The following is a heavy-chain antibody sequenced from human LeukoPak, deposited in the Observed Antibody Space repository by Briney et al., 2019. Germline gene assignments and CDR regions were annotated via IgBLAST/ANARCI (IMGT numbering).Heavy chain of an antibody. CDR2: LSGGGGAT. V-gene: IGHV3-23*01. CDR1: GVTFSSHA. J-gene: IGHJ4*02. CDR3: AKDSSSSPYYFDY. Sequence: GGSLRLSCAASGVTFSSHAFSWVRQAPGKGLEWVSALSGGGGATYYALSVRGRITISRDNSKNTLYLQMSSLRAEDTAVYYCAKDSSSSPYYFDYWGQGTLVTVSS. D-gene: IGHD6-6*01.